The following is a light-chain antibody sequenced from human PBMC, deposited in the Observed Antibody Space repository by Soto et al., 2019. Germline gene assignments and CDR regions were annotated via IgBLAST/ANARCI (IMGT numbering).Light chain of an antibody. J-gene: IGKJ4*01. V-gene: IGKV1-39*01. CDR2: AAS. Sequence: RMTQSPSSLSASVGDRVTITCRASQSISSYLNWYQQKPGKAPKLLIYAASNLQSGVPSRFSGSGSGTDFTLTISSLQPEDFATYYCQQSYSIPLTFGGGTKVDIK. CDR3: QQSYSIPLT. CDR1: QSISSY.